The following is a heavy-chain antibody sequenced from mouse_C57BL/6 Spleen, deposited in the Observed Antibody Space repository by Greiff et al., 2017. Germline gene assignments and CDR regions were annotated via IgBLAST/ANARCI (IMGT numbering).Heavy chain of an antibody. D-gene: IGHD2-1*01. CDR2: INPNNGGT. V-gene: IGHV1-18*01. CDR3: ARRIYYGNYGFAY. CDR1: GYTFTDYN. J-gene: IGHJ3*01. Sequence: VQLQQSGPELVKPGASVKIPCKASGYTFTDYNMDWVKQSHGKSLEWIGDINPNNGGTIYNQKFKGTATLTVDKSSSTAYMGPRSLPSEDTAGYDCARRIYYGNYGFAYWGQGTLVTVSA.